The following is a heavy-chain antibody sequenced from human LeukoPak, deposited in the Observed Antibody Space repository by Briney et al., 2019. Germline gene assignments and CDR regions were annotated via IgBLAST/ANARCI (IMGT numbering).Heavy chain of an antibody. CDR1: GFTFSSYG. J-gene: IGHJ4*02. CDR2: ISYDGSNK. D-gene: IGHD3-22*01. CDR3: AKNGVVVGAADYFDY. V-gene: IGHV3-30*18. Sequence: GSLRLSCAASGFTFSSYGMHWVHQAPGKGLEWVAVISYDGSNKNYADSVKGRFTISRDNSKNTLYLQMNSLRAEDTAVYYCAKNGVVVGAADYFDYWGQGTLVTVSS.